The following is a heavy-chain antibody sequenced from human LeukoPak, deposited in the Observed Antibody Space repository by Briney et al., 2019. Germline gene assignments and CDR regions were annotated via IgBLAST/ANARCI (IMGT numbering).Heavy chain of an antibody. V-gene: IGHV4-39*07. J-gene: IGHJ6*02. Sequence: SETLSLTCTVSGGSISSSSYYWGWIRQPPGKGLEWIGSIYYSGSTYYNPSLKSRVTISVDTSKNQFSLKLSSVTAADTAVYYCARGPEAHYYDSSSWGYYYGMDVWGQGTTVTVSS. CDR2: IYYSGST. D-gene: IGHD3-22*01. CDR1: GGSISSSSYY. CDR3: ARGPEAHYYDSSSWGYYYGMDV.